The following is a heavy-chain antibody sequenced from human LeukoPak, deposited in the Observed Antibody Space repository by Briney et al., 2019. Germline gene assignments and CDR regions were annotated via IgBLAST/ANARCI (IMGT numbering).Heavy chain of an antibody. CDR2: IYPGDSDT. CDR1: GYSFTSYW. V-gene: IGHV5-51*01. D-gene: IGHD3-10*01. J-gene: IGHJ5*02. Sequence: GESLKISCNGSGYSFTSYWIGWVRQMPGKGLEWMGIIYPGDSDTRYSPSFQGQVTISADKSISTAYLQWSSLKASDTAMYYCARQTYYGSGSNWFDPWGQGTLVTVSS. CDR3: ARQTYYGSGSNWFDP.